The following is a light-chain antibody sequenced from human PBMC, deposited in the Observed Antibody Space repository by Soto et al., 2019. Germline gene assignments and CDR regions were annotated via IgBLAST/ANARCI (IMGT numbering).Light chain of an antibody. CDR2: VAS. CDR1: QTISSY. J-gene: IGKJ5*01. V-gene: IGKV1-39*01. Sequence: IRMTQSPSSLSASVGDRVTITCRASQTISSYVNWYQQKPGRAPKLLIYVASNLQSGVPLRFSGSGSGTDFTLPIRGLQPEDFSTYFCQQTYSSPITFGQATRLAIK. CDR3: QQTYSSPIT.